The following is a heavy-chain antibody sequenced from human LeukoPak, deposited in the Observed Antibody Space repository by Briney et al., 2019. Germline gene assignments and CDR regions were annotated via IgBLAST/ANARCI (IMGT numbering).Heavy chain of an antibody. D-gene: IGHD6-6*01. CDR3: ARTRGESIAARPPHDAFDI. CDR2: IYYSGST. CDR1: GGSISSSSYY. J-gene: IGHJ3*02. Sequence: PSETLSLTCTVSGGSISSSSYYWGWIRQPPGKGLEWIGYIYYSGSTNYNPSLKSRVTISVDTSKNQFSLKLSSVTAADTAVYYCARTRGESIAARPPHDAFDIWGQGTMVTVSS. V-gene: IGHV4-61*05.